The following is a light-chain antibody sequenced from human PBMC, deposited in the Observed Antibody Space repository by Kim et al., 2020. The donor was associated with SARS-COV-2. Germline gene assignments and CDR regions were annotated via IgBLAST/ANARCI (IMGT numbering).Light chain of an antibody. CDR1: TGAVTSGHY. CDR3: LLSYSGLVF. J-gene: IGLJ2*01. CDR2: DST. V-gene: IGLV7-46*01. Sequence: QAVVTQEPSLTVSPGGTVTLTCASSTGAVTSGHYPSWFQHKPGQAPRTLIYDSTHKHSWTPARFSGSLLGGNAALTLSGAQPEDEADYYCLLSYSGLVFFGGGTQLTVL.